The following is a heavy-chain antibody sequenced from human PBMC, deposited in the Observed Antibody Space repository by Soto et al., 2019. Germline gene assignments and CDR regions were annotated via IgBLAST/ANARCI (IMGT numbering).Heavy chain of an antibody. Sequence: ASVKVSCKASGYTFTRYYIHWVRQAPGQGLEWMGIINPSGGSTTYAQKFQGRVTMTRDTSTSTVYMELSSLRSEDTAVYYCARVSDPVTTSKPYYYYMDVWGKGTTVTVSS. V-gene: IGHV1-46*03. J-gene: IGHJ6*03. D-gene: IGHD4-4*01. CDR1: GYTFTRYY. CDR3: ARVSDPVTTSKPYYYYMDV. CDR2: INPSGGST.